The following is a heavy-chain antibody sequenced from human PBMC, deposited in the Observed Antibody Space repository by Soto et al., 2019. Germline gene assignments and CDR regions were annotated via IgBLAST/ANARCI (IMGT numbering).Heavy chain of an antibody. V-gene: IGHV1-8*01. CDR2: MNPNSGNT. CDR1: GYTLTSYD. J-gene: IGHJ4*02. Sequence: ASVKVSCKASGYTLTSYDINWVRQAPGQGLEWMGWMNPNSGNTGYAQRFQGRITMTRDTSTSTAYMELSSLRSDDTAVYYCARGPDKSPYCTGNTCYPFEYWGQGILVTVS. D-gene: IGHD2-8*02. CDR3: ARGPDKSPYCTGNTCYPFEY.